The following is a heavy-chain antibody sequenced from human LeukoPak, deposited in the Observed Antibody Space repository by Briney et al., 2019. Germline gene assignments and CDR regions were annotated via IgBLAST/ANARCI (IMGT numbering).Heavy chain of an antibody. Sequence: TSETLSLTCTVSGGSISSYYWSWIRQPPGKGLECIGYIYYIGSTNYNPSLKSRVTISLDTSKNQFSLKLSSVTDADTAVYYCATNPFARPLDMWGQGTVVTVPS. CDR3: ATNPFARPLDM. CDR2: IYYIGST. D-gene: IGHD6-6*01. CDR1: GGSISSYY. J-gene: IGHJ1*01. V-gene: IGHV4-59*01.